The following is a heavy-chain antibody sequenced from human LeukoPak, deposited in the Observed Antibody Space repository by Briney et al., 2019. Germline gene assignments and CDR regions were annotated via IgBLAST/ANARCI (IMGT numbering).Heavy chain of an antibody. V-gene: IGHV3-11*04. CDR2: ISSDGTII. CDR3: ARETYGDYSRDY. D-gene: IGHD4-17*01. J-gene: IGHJ4*02. CDR1: GFTFSDYY. Sequence: GGSLRLSCAASGFTFSDYYMTWIRQAPGKGLEWISYISSDGTIIYYADSVKGRFTISRDNAKNSLYLQMNSLRAEDTAVYYCARETYGDYSRDYWGQGTLVTVSS.